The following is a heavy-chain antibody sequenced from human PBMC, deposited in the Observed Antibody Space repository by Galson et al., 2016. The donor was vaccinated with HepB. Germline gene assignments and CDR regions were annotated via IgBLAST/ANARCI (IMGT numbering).Heavy chain of an antibody. CDR3: ARPATGHSSSLDY. CDR2: IYPGDSDT. V-gene: IGHV5-51*01. Sequence: QSGAEVKKPGESLKISCEGSGYNFTNYWIGWVRQMPGKGLEWMGIIYPGDSDTRYSPSFQGQVTISAARSISTAYLQWSSLKASDTAMYYCARPATGHSSSLDYWGQGTLVTVSS. D-gene: IGHD6-13*01. CDR1: GYNFTNYW. J-gene: IGHJ4*02.